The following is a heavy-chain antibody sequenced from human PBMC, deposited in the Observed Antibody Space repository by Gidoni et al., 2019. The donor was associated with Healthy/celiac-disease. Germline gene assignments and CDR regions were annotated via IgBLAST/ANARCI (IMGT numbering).Heavy chain of an antibody. D-gene: IGHD3-10*01. CDR2: ISGSGGST. J-gene: IGHJ6*02. V-gene: IGHV3-23*01. Sequence: EVQLLESGGGLVQPGGSLRLSCAASGFTFSSYAMSWVRQAPGKGLEWVSAISGSGGSTYYADSVKGRFTISRDNSKNTLYLQMNSLRAEDTAVYYCAKWGSGDPSYYYYYGMDVWGQGTTVTVSS. CDR3: AKWGSGDPSYYYYYGMDV. CDR1: GFTFSSYA.